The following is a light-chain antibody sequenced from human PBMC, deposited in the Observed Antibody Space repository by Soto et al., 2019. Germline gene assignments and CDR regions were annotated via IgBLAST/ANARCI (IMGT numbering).Light chain of an antibody. CDR2: DAS. CDR3: QQRSNWWT. V-gene: IGKV3-11*01. J-gene: IGKJ1*01. Sequence: EIVMTQSPATLSVSPGKISTLSCRASQSLSSNLAWYKQKPGQAPRLLIYDASNRATGIPVRLSGSGSGTEFTLTISSIEPEDFAVYYCQQRSNWWTFGQGTKVDIK. CDR1: QSLSSN.